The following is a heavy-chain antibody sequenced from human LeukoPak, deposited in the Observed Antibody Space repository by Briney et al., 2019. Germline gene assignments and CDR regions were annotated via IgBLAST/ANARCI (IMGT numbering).Heavy chain of an antibody. CDR2: IYYSGST. Sequence: SETLSLTCTVSGGSISSYYWSWIRQPPGKGLEWIGYIYYSGSTNYNPSLKSRVTISVDTSKNQFSLKLSSVTAADTAVYYCARGPSEGKSLRYFDSFWRRGYYYYYYYMDVWGKGTTVTVSS. J-gene: IGHJ6*03. CDR3: ARGPSEGKSLRYFDSFWRRGYYYYYYYMDV. V-gene: IGHV4-59*12. D-gene: IGHD3-9*01. CDR1: GGSISSYY.